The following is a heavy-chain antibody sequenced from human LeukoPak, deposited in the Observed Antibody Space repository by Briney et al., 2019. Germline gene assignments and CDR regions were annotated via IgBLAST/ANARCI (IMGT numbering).Heavy chain of an antibody. D-gene: IGHD6-13*01. CDR1: GFTFSSYG. CDR2: ISYDGSNK. CDR3: ARDRSSSQPRPHFDY. Sequence: SGGSLRLSCAASGFTFSSYGMHWVRQAPGKGLEWVAVISYDGSNKYYADSVKGRFTISRDNSKNTLYLQMNSLRAEDTAVYYCARDRSSSQPRPHFDYWGQGTLVTVSS. V-gene: IGHV3-30*03. J-gene: IGHJ4*02.